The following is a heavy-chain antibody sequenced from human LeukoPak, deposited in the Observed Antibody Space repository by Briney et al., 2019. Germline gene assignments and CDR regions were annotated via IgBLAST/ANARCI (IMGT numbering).Heavy chain of an antibody. CDR2: IYHSGST. Sequence: PSETLSLTCTVSGGSISSGGYYWSWIRQPPGKGLEWIGYIYHSGSTYYNPSLKSRVTISVDRSKNQFSLKLSSVTAADTAVYYCARGAYSGYLFRVPIVDYWGQGTLVTVSS. CDR3: ARGAYSGYLFRVPIVDY. V-gene: IGHV4-30-2*01. J-gene: IGHJ4*02. CDR1: GGSISSGGYY. D-gene: IGHD5-12*01.